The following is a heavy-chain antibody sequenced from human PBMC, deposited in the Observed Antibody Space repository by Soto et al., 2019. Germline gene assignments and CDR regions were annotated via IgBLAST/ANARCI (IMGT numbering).Heavy chain of an antibody. CDR1: GFTFSDNL. D-gene: IGHD4-4*01. Sequence: VQLVQSGAELKKPGASVNISCTASGFTFSDNLINWVRQVPGQGLEWMGWLNPDTGNTRYSETFQGRVTITRHPSASIAYLELSGLENEDTALYFWARDIQCVGPRATDAFDVWGQGTMITVSS. CDR3: ARDIQCVGPRATDAFDV. V-gene: IGHV1-3*01. CDR2: LNPDTGNT. J-gene: IGHJ3*01.